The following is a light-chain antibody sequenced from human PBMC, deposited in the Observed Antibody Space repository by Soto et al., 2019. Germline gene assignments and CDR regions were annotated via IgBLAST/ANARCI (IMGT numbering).Light chain of an antibody. V-gene: IGKV1-12*01. J-gene: IGKJ5*01. CDR1: QGISSW. Sequence: DIQMTQSPSSVSASVGDRVTITCRASQGISSWLAWYQQKQEKDPKLLIYAASRLQSGVPYRFSGSGSGTDVPLTISSLHLEDFATYYFQQANSFPVTFGQGKRLEIK. CDR2: AAS. CDR3: QQANSFPVT.